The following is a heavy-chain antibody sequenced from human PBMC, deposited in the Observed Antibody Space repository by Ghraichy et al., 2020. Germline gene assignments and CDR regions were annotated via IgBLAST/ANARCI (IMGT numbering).Heavy chain of an antibody. Sequence: GGSLRLSCAASGFTFSSYAMSWVRQAPGKGLEWVSAISGSGGSTYYADSVKGRFTISRDNSKNTLYLQMNSLRAEDTAVYYCAKDHRPTLEEDDAFDIWGQGTMVTVSS. D-gene: IGHD6-6*01. J-gene: IGHJ3*02. V-gene: IGHV3-23*01. CDR2: ISGSGGST. CDR1: GFTFSSYA. CDR3: AKDHRPTLEEDDAFDI.